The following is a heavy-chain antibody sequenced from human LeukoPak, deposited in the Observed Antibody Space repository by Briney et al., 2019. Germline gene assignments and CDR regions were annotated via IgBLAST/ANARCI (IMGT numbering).Heavy chain of an antibody. CDR2: IYTSGST. J-gene: IGHJ2*01. D-gene: IGHD3-16*02. CDR3: ARDYYDYVWGSFRDPYWYSDL. CDR1: GGSISSYY. Sequence: PSETLSLTCTVSGGSISSYYWSWIRQPAGKGLEWIGRIYTSGSTNYNPSLKSRVTMSVDTSMNQFSLKLSSVAAAGTAVYYCARDYYDYVWGSFRDPYWYSDLWGRGTLVTVSS. V-gene: IGHV4-4*07.